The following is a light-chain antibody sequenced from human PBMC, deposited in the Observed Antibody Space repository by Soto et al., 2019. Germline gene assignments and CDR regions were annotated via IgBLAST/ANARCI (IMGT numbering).Light chain of an antibody. Sequence: DIVMTQXPDSLAVSLXERATINCKSSQSVLYSSNNKNFLAWYQQKPGQPPKLLIYWASTRESGVPDRFSGSGSGTDFTLTISSLQAEDVAVYYCQQYYSSPWMFGQGTKVEIK. V-gene: IGKV4-1*01. CDR1: QSVLYSSNNKNF. J-gene: IGKJ1*01. CDR2: WAS. CDR3: QQYYSSPWM.